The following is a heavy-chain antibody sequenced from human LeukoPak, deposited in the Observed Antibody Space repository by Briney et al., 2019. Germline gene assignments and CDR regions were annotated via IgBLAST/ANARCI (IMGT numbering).Heavy chain of an antibody. V-gene: IGHV1-8*02. CDR3: ARGSNSYGFGY. D-gene: IGHD5-18*01. CDR2: INPNSGNT. CDR1: GYTFTGYY. Sequence: ASVKVSCKASGYTFTGYYMHWVRQAPGQGLEWMGWINPNSGNTGYAQKFQGRVTMTRNTSISTAYMELSSLRSEDTAVYYCARGSNSYGFGYWGQGTLVTVSS. J-gene: IGHJ4*02.